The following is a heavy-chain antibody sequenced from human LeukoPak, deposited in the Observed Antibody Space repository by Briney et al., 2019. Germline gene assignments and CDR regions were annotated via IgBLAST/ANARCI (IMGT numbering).Heavy chain of an antibody. J-gene: IGHJ6*03. D-gene: IGHD6-25*01. CDR2: IYYSGST. CDR1: GGSTSSYY. CDR3: ARVESSSGGLTNYYYYVDV. Sequence: PSETLSLTCTVSGGSTSSYYWSWIRQPPGKGLEGIGYIYYSGSTNYNPSLKSRVTISPDTSKNQFSLMLRSVTAPDTAVYYCARVESSSGGLTNYYYYVDVWGEKTTVTVSS. V-gene: IGHV4-59*01.